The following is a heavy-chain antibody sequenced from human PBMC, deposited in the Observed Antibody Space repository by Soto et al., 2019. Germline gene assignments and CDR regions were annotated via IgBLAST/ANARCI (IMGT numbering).Heavy chain of an antibody. CDR2: INHSGST. D-gene: IGHD6-13*01. CDR3: ARSGSSWYRAGGMDV. Sequence: TLSLTCAVYGGSFSGYYWSWIRQPPGKGLEWIGEINHSGSTNYNPSLKSRVTISVDTSKNQFSLKLSSVTAADTAVYYCARSGSSWYRAGGMDVWGQGTTVTVSS. CDR1: GGSFSGYY. J-gene: IGHJ6*02. V-gene: IGHV4-34*01.